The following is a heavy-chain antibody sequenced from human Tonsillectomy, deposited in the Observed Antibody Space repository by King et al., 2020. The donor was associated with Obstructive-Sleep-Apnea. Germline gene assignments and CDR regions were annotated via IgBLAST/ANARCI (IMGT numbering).Heavy chain of an antibody. CDR3: ARGYSGTYYYFDS. Sequence: VQPQESGPGLVKPSETLSLTCTVSGGSISTYYWSWIRQPPGKGLEWIGYIYHSGSTNYNPSLKSRVTISVDKSKNQFSLNLYSVTAADTAVYYCARGYSGTYYYFDSWGQGTLVTVSS. CDR2: IYHSGST. CDR1: GGSISTYY. J-gene: IGHJ4*02. V-gene: IGHV4-59*08. D-gene: IGHD1-26*01.